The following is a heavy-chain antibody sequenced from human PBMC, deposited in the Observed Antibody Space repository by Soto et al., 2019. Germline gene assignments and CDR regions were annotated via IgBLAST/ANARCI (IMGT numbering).Heavy chain of an antibody. D-gene: IGHD6-6*01. CDR3: ARDLTAVYSGLGY. J-gene: IGHJ4*02. Sequence: QVQLVQSGAEVKKPGASVKVSCKASGYTFTSYYMHWVRQAPGQGLEWMGIINPSGGSTSYAQKFQGRITMASDTFKRTGYMELGSLRSEDTAVYYCARDLTAVYSGLGYWGQGTMVTVSS. CDR2: INPSGGST. V-gene: IGHV1-46*01. CDR1: GYTFTSYY.